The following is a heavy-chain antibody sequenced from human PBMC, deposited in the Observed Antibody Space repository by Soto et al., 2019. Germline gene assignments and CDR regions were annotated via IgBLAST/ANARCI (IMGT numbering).Heavy chain of an antibody. Sequence: SETLSLTCTVSGGSISSSSYYWGWIRQPPGKGLEWIGSIYYSGSTYYNPSLKSRVTISVDTSKNQFSLKLSSVTAADTAVYYCASQPGIAAAGRDYYFDYWGQGTLVTVSS. CDR2: IYYSGST. V-gene: IGHV4-39*01. CDR1: GGSISSSSYY. D-gene: IGHD6-13*01. CDR3: ASQPGIAAAGRDYYFDY. J-gene: IGHJ4*02.